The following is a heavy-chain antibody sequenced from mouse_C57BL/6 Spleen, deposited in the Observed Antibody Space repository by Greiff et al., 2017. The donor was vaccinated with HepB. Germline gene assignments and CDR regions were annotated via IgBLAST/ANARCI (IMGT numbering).Heavy chain of an antibody. CDR3: ARELGRGGGYWYFDV. CDR2: INPYNGGT. J-gene: IGHJ1*03. V-gene: IGHV1-19*01. D-gene: IGHD4-1*01. Sequence: EVKLMESGPVLVKPGASVKMSCKASGYTFTDYYMNWVKQSHGKSLEWIGVINPYNGGTSYNQKFKGKATLTVDKSSSTAYMELNSLTSEDSAVYYCARELGRGGGYWYFDVGGTGTTVTVSS. CDR1: GYTFTDYY.